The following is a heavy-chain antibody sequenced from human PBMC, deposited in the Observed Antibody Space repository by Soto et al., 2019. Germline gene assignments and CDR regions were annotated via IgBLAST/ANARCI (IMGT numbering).Heavy chain of an antibody. CDR1: GFTFTSSA. CDR3: AAGMVTDYYYYYGMDV. J-gene: IGHJ6*02. V-gene: IGHV1-58*01. Sequence: SVKVSCKASGFTFTSSAVQWVRQARGQRLEWIGWIVVGSGNTNYAQKFQERVTITRDMSTSTAYMELSSLRSEDTAVYYCAAGMVTDYYYYYGMDVWGQGTTVTVSS. CDR2: IVVGSGNT. D-gene: IGHD2-21*02.